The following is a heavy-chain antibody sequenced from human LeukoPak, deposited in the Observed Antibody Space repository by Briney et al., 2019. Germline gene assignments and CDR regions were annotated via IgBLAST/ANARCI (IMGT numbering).Heavy chain of an antibody. CDR1: GGSFSGYY. CDR2: INHSGST. J-gene: IGHJ4*02. V-gene: IGHV4-34*01. Sequence: RTSETLSLTCAVYGGSFSGYYWSWIRQPPGKGLEWIGEINHSGSTNYNPSLKSRVTISVDTSKNQFSLKLSSVTAADTAVYYCARDRRWFGELEPLDYWGQGTLVTVSS. CDR3: ARDRRWFGELEPLDY. D-gene: IGHD3-10*01.